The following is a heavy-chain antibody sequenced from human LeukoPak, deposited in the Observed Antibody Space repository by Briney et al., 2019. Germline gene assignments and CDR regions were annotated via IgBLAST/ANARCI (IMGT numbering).Heavy chain of an antibody. CDR1: GFTLSSYA. D-gene: IGHD4-17*01. J-gene: IGHJ4*02. Sequence: GGSLRLSCAASGFTLSSYAMSWVRQAPGKGLEWVSAISGSGGSTYYADSVKGRFTISRDNSKNTLYQQMNSLRAEDTAVYYCAKEPDYGDYFDYWGQGTLVTVSS. CDR2: ISGSGGST. CDR3: AKEPDYGDYFDY. V-gene: IGHV3-23*01.